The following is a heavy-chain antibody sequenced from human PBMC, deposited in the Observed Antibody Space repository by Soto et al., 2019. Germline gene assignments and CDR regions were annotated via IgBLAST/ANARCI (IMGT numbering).Heavy chain of an antibody. CDR3: AKELGMGDFWSGSYYYYGVGV. CDR1: GFTFNSYA. Sequence: EVQLLESGGGLVQPGGSLRLSCAASGFTFNSYAMSWVRQTPGKGLEWVSGLSASGGSTYYADSVKGRFTISRDNSRNTLYLQVSSLRAEDTAVYYCAKELGMGDFWSGSYYYYGVGVWGQGTTVTVSS. J-gene: IGHJ6*02. D-gene: IGHD3-3*01. CDR2: LSASGGST. V-gene: IGHV3-23*01.